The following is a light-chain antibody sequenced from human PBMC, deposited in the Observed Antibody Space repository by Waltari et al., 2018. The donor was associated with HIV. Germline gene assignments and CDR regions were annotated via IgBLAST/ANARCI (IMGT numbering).Light chain of an antibody. CDR3: AAWDDSLDGPV. V-gene: IGLV1-44*01. J-gene: IGLJ2*01. Sequence: QPVLTQPPSASGTPGQRVIISCSGSSSNIGRHAVSWYQHLPRATPTLLIFGNNQPSSGVPDRFSGSKSATSASLAISGLRSVDEADYSCAAWDDSLDGPVFGGGTKLTVL. CDR1: SSNIGRHA. CDR2: GNN.